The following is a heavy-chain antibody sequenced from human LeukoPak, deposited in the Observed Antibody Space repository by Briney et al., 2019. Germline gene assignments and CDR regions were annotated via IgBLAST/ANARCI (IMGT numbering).Heavy chain of an antibody. CDR1: GFTFSSYG. V-gene: IGHV3-23*01. Sequence: PGGSLRLSCAGSGFTFSSYGMSWVRQAPGKGVEWVSAISGSGGSTYYADSVKGRFTISRDNSKNTLYLQMNSLRAEDTAVYYCAKRGLDCSGGSCYPSNFDYWGQGTLVTVSS. CDR3: AKRGLDCSGGSCYPSNFDY. CDR2: ISGSGGST. J-gene: IGHJ4*02. D-gene: IGHD2-15*01.